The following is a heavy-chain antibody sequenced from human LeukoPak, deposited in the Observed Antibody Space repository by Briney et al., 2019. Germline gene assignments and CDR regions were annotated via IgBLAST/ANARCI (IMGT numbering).Heavy chain of an antibody. J-gene: IGHJ4*02. CDR3: ATQLLWFGESVEEGY. D-gene: IGHD3-10*01. CDR2: ISSSGSRT. CDR1: GLVFDNFA. Sequence: PGGSLTLLCTASGLVFDNFAMRWVRQATGKGLVWVSTISSSGSRTYYAVCVKGRFTVSRDNSKNTLDLQMNSLGVEDTAVYYCATQLLWFGESVEEGYWGQGTLVTVSS. V-gene: IGHV3-23*01.